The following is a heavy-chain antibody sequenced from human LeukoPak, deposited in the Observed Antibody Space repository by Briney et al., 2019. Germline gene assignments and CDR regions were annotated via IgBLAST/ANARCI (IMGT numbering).Heavy chain of an antibody. V-gene: IGHV1-2*02. CDR2: INPNSGGT. J-gene: IGHJ4*02. CDR1: GYTFTGYY. Sequence: ASVKVSCKASGYTFTGYYMHWVRQAPGQGLEWMGWINPNSGGTNYAQKFQGRVTMTRDTSISTACMELSRLRSDDTAVYYCARSGTDITIFGVVITNFDYWGQGTLVTVSS. CDR3: ARSGTDITIFGVVITNFDY. D-gene: IGHD3-3*01.